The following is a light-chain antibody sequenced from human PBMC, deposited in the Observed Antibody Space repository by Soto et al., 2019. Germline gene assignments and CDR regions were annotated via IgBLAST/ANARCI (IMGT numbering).Light chain of an antibody. CDR3: QQYNNWRVT. V-gene: IGKV3-15*01. Sequence: VITQSPSTLSVSPGERATLSCRASQSVGGDLAWYQQKPGQAPRLLIYGASTRATGIPARFSGSGSGTEFTLTISSLQSEDFAVYYCQQYNNWRVTFGQGTKVDI. CDR2: GAS. J-gene: IGKJ1*01. CDR1: QSVGGD.